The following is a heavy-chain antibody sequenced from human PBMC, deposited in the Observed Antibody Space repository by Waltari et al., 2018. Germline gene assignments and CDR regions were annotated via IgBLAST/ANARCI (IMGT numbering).Heavy chain of an antibody. CDR1: GFSFSSYA. Sequence: EVQLLESGGGLVQPGGSLRLSCAASGFSFSSYAMSWVRLAPGEGLKWVSASSGGSGHTYYTDYVKCRFTIARDNSKDTLYLQMNSLRAEDTAVYYCAKACNIPGYSYATYFDSWGQGTLVTVSS. CDR2: SSGGSGHT. J-gene: IGHJ4*02. CDR3: AKACNIPGYSYATYFDS. D-gene: IGHD5-18*01. V-gene: IGHV3-23*01.